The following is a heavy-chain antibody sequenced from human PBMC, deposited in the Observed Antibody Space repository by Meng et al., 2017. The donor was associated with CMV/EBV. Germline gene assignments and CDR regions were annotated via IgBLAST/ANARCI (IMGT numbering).Heavy chain of an antibody. D-gene: IGHD2-15*01. V-gene: IGHV3-15*01. CDR1: GFTFSEVW. CDR2: IKRKIEGETT. Sequence: GWSLRLSCVASGFTFSEVWMTWVRQTPGKGLEWVGRIKRKIEGETTEYTAPVKGRFTISRDDSKDTLYLQMNNLKTEDTAIYYCATGDCGGGSCHAFDIWGQGTLVTVSS. J-gene: IGHJ3*02. CDR3: ATGDCGGGSCHAFDI.